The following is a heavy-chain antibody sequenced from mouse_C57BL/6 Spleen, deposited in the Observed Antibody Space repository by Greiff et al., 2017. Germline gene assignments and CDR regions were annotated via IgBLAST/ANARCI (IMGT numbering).Heavy chain of an antibody. V-gene: IGHV5-6*01. CDR1: GFTFSSYG. CDR3: ARRDSTSYAMDY. CDR2: ISSGGSYT. Sequence: EVQLVESGGDLVKPGGSLKLSCAASGFTFSSYGMSWVRQTPDKRLEWVATISSGGSYTYYPDSVKGRFTISRDNTKNTLYLQMSSLKSEDTAMYYCARRDSTSYAMDYWGQGTSVTVSS. J-gene: IGHJ4*01. D-gene: IGHD5-1*01.